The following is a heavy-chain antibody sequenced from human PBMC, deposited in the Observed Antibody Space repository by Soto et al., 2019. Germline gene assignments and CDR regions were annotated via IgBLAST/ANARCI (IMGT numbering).Heavy chain of an antibody. Sequence: EVQMLESGGGWVQPGGSLRLSCAASGFTFSNYAMSWVRQAPGKGLEWVSTISGRSSRTYYADSVKGRFTISRDNSKNALYLQLNSLRAEDTAIYYCAREFSNSPEAFDSWGQGSLVTVSS. CDR2: ISGRSSRT. D-gene: IGHD6-6*01. J-gene: IGHJ4*02. CDR1: GFTFSNYA. CDR3: AREFSNSPEAFDS. V-gene: IGHV3-23*01.